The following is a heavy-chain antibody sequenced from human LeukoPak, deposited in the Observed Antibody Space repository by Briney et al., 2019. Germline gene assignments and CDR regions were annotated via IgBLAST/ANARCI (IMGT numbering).Heavy chain of an antibody. V-gene: IGHV3-73*01. CDR2: IRSKANSYAT. J-gene: IGHJ3*02. CDR3: TRLGWYYYDSSCYYYVEEAFDI. CDR1: GFTFSGSA. D-gene: IGHD3-22*01. Sequence: GGSLRLSCAASGFTFSGSAMHWVRQASGKGLEWVGRIRSKANSYATAYAASVKGRFTISRDDSKNTAYLQMNSLKTEDTAVYYCTRLGWYYYDSSCYYYVEEAFDIWGQGTMVTVSS.